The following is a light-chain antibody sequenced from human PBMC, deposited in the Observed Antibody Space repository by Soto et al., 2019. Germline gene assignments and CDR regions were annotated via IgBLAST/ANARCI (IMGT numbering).Light chain of an antibody. V-gene: IGKV4-1*01. CDR2: WAS. CDR1: QSVLYSSNNNKY. Sequence: DIVMTQSQDSLAVSLGERATIKCKSSQSVLYSSNNNKYLAWFQQKPGQPPKLLFYWASTRESGVPDRFSGSGSGTDFTLTISSLQAEDVAVYYCQQSYNTPITVGQGTRLEIK. CDR3: QQSYNTPIT. J-gene: IGKJ5*01.